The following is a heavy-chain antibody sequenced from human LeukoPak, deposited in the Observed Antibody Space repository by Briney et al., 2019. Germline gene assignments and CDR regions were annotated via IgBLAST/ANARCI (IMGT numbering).Heavy chain of an antibody. CDR2: IYYSGST. CDR3: ATSYYYDSSGYFGY. J-gene: IGHJ4*02. Sequence: SETLSLTCTVSGGSISSSSYYWGWIRQPPGKGLEWIGSIYYSGSTYYNPSLKSRVTISVDTSKSQFSLKLSSVTAADTAVYYCATSYYYDSSGYFGYWGQGTLVTVSS. V-gene: IGHV4-39*07. D-gene: IGHD3-22*01. CDR1: GGSISSSSYY.